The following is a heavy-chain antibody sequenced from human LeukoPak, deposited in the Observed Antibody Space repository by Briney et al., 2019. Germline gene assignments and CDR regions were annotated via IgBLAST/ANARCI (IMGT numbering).Heavy chain of an antibody. V-gene: IGHV4-34*01. CDR2: INHSGST. CDR1: GGSFSGYY. Sequence: PSETLSLTCAGYGGSFSGYYWSWIRQPPGKGLEWIGEINHSGSTNYNPSLKSRVTISVDTSKNQFSLKLSSVTAADTAVYYCARGGGKGRRFDYWGQGTLVTVSS. CDR3: ARGGGKGRRFDY. D-gene: IGHD2-15*01. J-gene: IGHJ4*02.